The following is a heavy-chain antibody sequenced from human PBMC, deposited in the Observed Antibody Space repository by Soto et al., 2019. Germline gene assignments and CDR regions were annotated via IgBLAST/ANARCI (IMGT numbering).Heavy chain of an antibody. V-gene: IGHV2-70*11. Sequence: PSETLSLTCTVSGGSVSSGSYYWSWIRQPPGKALEWLARIDWDDDEYYSTSLKTRLTISKDTSKNLVVLTMTNMDPTDTATYYCARTLGSSTLDYWGQGTLVTVSS. J-gene: IGHJ4*02. CDR3: ARTLGSSTLDY. CDR2: IDWDDDE. CDR1: GGSVSSGSYY. D-gene: IGHD6-13*01.